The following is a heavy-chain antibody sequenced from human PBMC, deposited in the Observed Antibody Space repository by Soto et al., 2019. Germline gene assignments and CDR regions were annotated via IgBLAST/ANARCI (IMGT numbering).Heavy chain of an antibody. CDR1: GFTFSSYS. CDR3: ARDLTVRGVYYYYYMDV. V-gene: IGHV3-21*01. CDR2: ISSSSSYI. D-gene: IGHD3-10*01. Sequence: GGSLRLSCAASGFTFSSYSMNWVRQAPGKGLEWVSSISSSSSYIYYADSVKGRFTISRDNAKNSLYLQMNSLRAEDTAVYYCARDLTVRGVYYYYYMDVWGKGTTVTVSS. J-gene: IGHJ6*03.